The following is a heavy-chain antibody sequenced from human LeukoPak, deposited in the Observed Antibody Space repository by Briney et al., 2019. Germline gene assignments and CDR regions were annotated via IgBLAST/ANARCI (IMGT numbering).Heavy chain of an antibody. CDR3: ATGSGFDY. V-gene: IGHV3-30-3*01. Sequence: GGSLRLSCAASGFTFSSYAMHWVRQAPGKGLEWVAVISYDGSSKYYADSVKGRFTISRDNSKNTLYLQMNSLRAEDTAVYYCATGSGFDYWGQGTLVTVTS. CDR1: GFTFSSYA. CDR2: ISYDGSSK. J-gene: IGHJ4*02. D-gene: IGHD3-10*01.